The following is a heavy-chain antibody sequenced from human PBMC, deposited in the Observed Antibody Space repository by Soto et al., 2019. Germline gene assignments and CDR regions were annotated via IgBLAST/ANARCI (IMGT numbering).Heavy chain of an antibody. CDR2: IYWDDDK. Sequence: QITLKESGPPLVKPTQTLTLTCTFSGFSLSSTRMAVGWIRQPPGKALEWLALIYWDDDKRYSPFLKSRLTITKDTSKNQLVLTMSTMDPVDTARYYCAHIVVAGLGYYFDYWGQGTLVTVSS. D-gene: IGHD6-19*01. J-gene: IGHJ4*02. CDR3: AHIVVAGLGYYFDY. V-gene: IGHV2-5*02. CDR1: GFSLSSTRMA.